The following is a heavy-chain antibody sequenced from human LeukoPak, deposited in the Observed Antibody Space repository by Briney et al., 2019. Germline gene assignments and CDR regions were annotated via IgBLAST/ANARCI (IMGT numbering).Heavy chain of an antibody. D-gene: IGHD3-10*01. V-gene: IGHV3-53*01. CDR1: GFTVSSNY. CDR2: IYSGGST. J-gene: IGHJ4*02. CDR3: ARDLSLEF. Sequence: GGSLRLSCAASGFTVSSNYMSWVRQTPGKGLEWVSVIYSGGSTYYADSVKGRFTISRDNSKNTVYLQMNSLRAEDTAVYYCARDLSLEFWGQGTLVTVSS.